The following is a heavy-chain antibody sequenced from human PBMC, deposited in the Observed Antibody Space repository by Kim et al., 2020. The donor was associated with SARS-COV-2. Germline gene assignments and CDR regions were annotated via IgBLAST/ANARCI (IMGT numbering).Heavy chain of an antibody. D-gene: IGHD3-10*01. CDR1: GYTFTGYY. J-gene: IGHJ4*02. CDR2: INPNSGGT. Sequence: ASVKVSCKASGYTFTGYYMHWVRQAPGQGLEWMGWINPNSGGTNYAQKFQGRVTMTRDTSISTAYMELSRLRSDDTAVYYCARDRAAPTSGGRRYFDYWGQGTLVTVSS. V-gene: IGHV1-2*02. CDR3: ARDRAAPTSGGRRYFDY.